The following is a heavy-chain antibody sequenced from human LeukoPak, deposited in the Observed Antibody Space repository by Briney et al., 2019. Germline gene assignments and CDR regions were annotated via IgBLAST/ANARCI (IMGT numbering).Heavy chain of an antibody. CDR3: ARGEMTYAFDI. J-gene: IGHJ3*02. D-gene: IGHD5-24*01. CDR1: GFTFSSYW. V-gene: IGHV3-74*01. Sequence: PGGSLRLSCAASGFTFSSYWMHWVRQAPGMGLVWVSHIYRDVSNTNYADSVKGRFTISRDNAKNTLCLQMNSLRAEDTAVYYCARGEMTYAFDIWGQGTMVTVSS. CDR2: IYRDVSNT.